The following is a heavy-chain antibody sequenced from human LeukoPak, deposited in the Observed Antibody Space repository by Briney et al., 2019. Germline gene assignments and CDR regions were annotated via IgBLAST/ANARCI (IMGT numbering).Heavy chain of an antibody. CDR2: IIPIFGTA. J-gene: IGHJ4*02. CDR3: ARDRGVLGVYYFDY. D-gene: IGHD3-3*01. Sequence: ASVTVSCTASGGTFTSYAISWVRQAPGQGLEWMGGIIPIFGTANYAQKFQGRVTITADEFTSTAYMELSSLRSEDTAVYYCARDRGVLGVYYFDYWGQGALVTVSS. V-gene: IGHV1-69*13. CDR1: GGTFTSYA.